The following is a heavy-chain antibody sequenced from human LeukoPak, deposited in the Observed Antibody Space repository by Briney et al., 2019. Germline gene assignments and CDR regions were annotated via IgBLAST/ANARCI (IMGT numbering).Heavy chain of an antibody. CDR2: INHSGST. V-gene: IGHV4-34*01. Sequence: SETLSLTCAVYGVSFSGYYWSWIRQPPGKGLEWIGEINHSGSTNYNPSLKSRVTISVDTSKNQFSLKLSSVTAADTAVYYCARGTMVRGVIWFDPWGQGTLVTVSS. J-gene: IGHJ5*02. CDR1: GVSFSGYY. CDR3: ARGTMVRGVIWFDP. D-gene: IGHD3-10*01.